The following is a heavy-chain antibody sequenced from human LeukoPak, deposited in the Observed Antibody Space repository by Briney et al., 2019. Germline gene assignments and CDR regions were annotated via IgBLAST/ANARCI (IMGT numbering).Heavy chain of an antibody. CDR1: GGSISGSPYY. CDR3: ASGGPVTRFDY. Sequence: PSETLSLTCTVSGGSISGSPYYWGWIRQPPGTGLEWIGSIYYNGRTYYNPSLKSRVTMSVDTSKNQFSLKLSSVTAADTAVYYCASGGPVTRFDYWGQGTLVTVSS. D-gene: IGHD4-17*01. CDR2: IYYNGRT. J-gene: IGHJ4*02. V-gene: IGHV4-39*07.